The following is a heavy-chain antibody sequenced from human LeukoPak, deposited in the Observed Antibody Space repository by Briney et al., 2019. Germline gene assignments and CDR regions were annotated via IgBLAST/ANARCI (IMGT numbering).Heavy chain of an antibody. CDR2: INHSGST. CDR3: ARAKLRLRFSPPWFDY. CDR1: GGSFSGYY. V-gene: IGHV4-34*01. J-gene: IGHJ4*02. Sequence: TSETLSLTCAVYGGSFSGYYWSWIRQPPGKVLEWIGEINHSGSTNYNPSLKSRVTISVDTSKNQFSLKLSSVTAADTAVYYCARAKLRLRFSPPWFDYWGQGTLVTVSS. D-gene: IGHD3-3*01.